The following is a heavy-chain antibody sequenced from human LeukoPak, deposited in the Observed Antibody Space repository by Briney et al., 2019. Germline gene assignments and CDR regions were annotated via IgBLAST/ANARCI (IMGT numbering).Heavy chain of an antibody. CDR3: ARDSTYSSGSRFYDRFDY. CDR2: INRDGSQR. D-gene: IGHD2-15*01. CDR1: GFTFSSYA. Sequence: GGSLRLSCAASGFTFSSYAMSWVRQAPGKGLEWVANINRDGSQRNHVDSVKGRFTISRDNAKNSLYLQMDSLTAEDTAVYYCARDSTYSSGSRFYDRFDYWGQGTLVTVSS. V-gene: IGHV3-7*03. J-gene: IGHJ4*02.